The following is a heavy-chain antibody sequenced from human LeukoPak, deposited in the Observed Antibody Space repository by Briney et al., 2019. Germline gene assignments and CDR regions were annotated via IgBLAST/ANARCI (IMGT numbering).Heavy chain of an antibody. CDR2: INHSGST. J-gene: IGHJ5*02. CDR3: ARGARDIVVVPAAKPWFDP. Sequence: SETLSLTCAVYGGSFNGYYWSWIRQPPGKGLEWIGEINHSGSTNYNPSLKSRVTISVDTSKNQFSLKLSSVTAADTAVYYCARGARDIVVVPAAKPWFDPWGQGTLVTVSS. V-gene: IGHV4-34*01. CDR1: GGSFNGYY. D-gene: IGHD2-2*01.